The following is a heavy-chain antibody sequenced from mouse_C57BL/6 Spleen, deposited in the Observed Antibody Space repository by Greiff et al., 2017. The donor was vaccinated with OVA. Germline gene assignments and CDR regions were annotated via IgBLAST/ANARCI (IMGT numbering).Heavy chain of an antibody. CDR1: GYTFTDYY. CDR3: ARGSRYYAMDY. J-gene: IGHJ4*01. CDR2: INPNNGGT. V-gene: IGHV1-26*01. Sequence: EVQLQQSGPELVKPGASVKISCKASGYTFTDYYMNWVKQSHGKSLEWIGDINPNNGGTSYNQKFKGKATLTVDKSSSTAYMELRSLTSEDSAVDYCARGSRYYAMDYWGQGTSVTVSS.